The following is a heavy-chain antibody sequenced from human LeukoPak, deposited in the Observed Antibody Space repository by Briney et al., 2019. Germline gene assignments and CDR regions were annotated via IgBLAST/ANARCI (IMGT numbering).Heavy chain of an antibody. CDR3: AKDRDDYDSRDSGFDY. CDR2: IWYDGSNK. CDR1: GFTFSSYG. J-gene: IGHJ4*02. D-gene: IGHD3-22*01. V-gene: IGHV3-30*02. Sequence: RPGGSLRLSCAASGFTFSSYGMHWVRQAPGKGLEWVAVIWYDGSNKYYADSVKGRFTISRDNSKNTLYLQMNSLRAEDTAVYYCAKDRDDYDSRDSGFDYWGQGTLVTVSS.